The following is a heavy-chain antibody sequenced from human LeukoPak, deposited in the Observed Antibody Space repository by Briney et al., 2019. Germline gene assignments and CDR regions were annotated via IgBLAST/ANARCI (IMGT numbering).Heavy chain of an antibody. CDR2: IHNDGST. Sequence: PGGSLRLSCAASGFTFSGAWMTWVRQAPGKGLEWVSIIHNDGSTYYADSVKGRFTVSRDNSKNTVSLQMDSLRVDDTGIYYCARGFLQLTPYYFDYWGQGALVTVSS. D-gene: IGHD1-1*01. CDR3: ARGFLQLTPYYFDY. V-gene: IGHV3-66*01. CDR1: GFTFSGAW. J-gene: IGHJ4*02.